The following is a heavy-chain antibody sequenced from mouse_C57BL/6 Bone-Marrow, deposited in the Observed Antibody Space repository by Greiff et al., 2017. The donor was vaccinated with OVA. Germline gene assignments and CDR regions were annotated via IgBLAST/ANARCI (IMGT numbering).Heavy chain of an antibody. V-gene: IGHV5-4*03. D-gene: IGHD1-1*01. CDR2: ISDGGSYT. J-gene: IGHJ4*01. Sequence: DVMLVESGGGLVKPGGSLKLSCAASGFTFSSYAMSWVRQTPEKRLEWVATISDGGSYTYYPDNVKGRFTISRDNAKNNLYLQMSHLKSEDTAMYYCARGITTVVAHYYAMDYWGQGTSVTVSS. CDR1: GFTFSSYA. CDR3: ARGITTVVAHYYAMDY.